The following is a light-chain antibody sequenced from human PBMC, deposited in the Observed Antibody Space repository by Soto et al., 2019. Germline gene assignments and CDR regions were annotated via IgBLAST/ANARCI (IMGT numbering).Light chain of an antibody. CDR3: QQNYDGPYT. V-gene: IGKV1-39*01. CDR1: PSIGSY. Sequence: HLTQAPSLLSASVGDRVTITCRASPSIGSYLNWYQHKPGEAPKLLIFAADTLKSGVPSRFSGSGFNKEFTLTVTSLQPEDFATYDCQQNYDGPYTVGLGT. J-gene: IGKJ2*01. CDR2: AAD.